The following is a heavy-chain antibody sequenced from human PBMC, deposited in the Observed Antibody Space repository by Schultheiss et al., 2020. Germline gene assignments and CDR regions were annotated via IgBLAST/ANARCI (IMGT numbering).Heavy chain of an antibody. CDR2: ISAYNGNT. CDR1: GYTFTSYG. D-gene: IGHD3-22*01. CDR3: ARDRYYDSSGYPPDY. J-gene: IGHJ4*02. Sequence: ASVKVSCKASGYTFTSYGISWVRQAPGQGLEWMGWISAYNGNTNYAQKLQGRVTMTTDTSTSTAYMELRSLRSDDTAVYYCARDRYYDSSGYPPDYWGQGTLVTVYS. V-gene: IGHV1-18*01.